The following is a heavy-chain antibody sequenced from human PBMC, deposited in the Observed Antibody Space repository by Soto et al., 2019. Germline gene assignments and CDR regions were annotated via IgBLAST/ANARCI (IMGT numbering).Heavy chain of an antibody. V-gene: IGHV3-30-3*01. CDR3: ARPLWRDDYNGGYFDL. CDR1: GFTFSSYA. J-gene: IGHJ2*01. D-gene: IGHD4-4*01. Sequence: QVQLVESGGGVVQPGRSLRLSCAASGFTFSSYAMHWVRHAPGKGLEWVAVISYDGTNKYYTDSVKCRFTISRDNSKHTLYLQLNSLRAEDTAVYYCARPLWRDDYNGGYFDLWGRGTLVTVSS. CDR2: ISYDGTNK.